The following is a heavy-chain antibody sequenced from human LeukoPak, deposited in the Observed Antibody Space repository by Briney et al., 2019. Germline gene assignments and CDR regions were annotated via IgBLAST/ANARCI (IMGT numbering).Heavy chain of an antibody. CDR1: GYTFTRYD. CDR2: MNPNSGNT. CDR3: ARGKNLGTYYYDSSGPSDEYYMDV. D-gene: IGHD3-22*01. V-gene: IGHV1-8*03. J-gene: IGHJ6*03. Sequence: GASVKVSCKASGYTFTRYDLNWVRQATGQGLDWMGWMNPNSGNTGYAQKFQGRVTITRNTPISTAYLELSSLRSEDTGVYYCARGKNLGTYYYDSSGPSDEYYMDVWGKGTTVTVSS.